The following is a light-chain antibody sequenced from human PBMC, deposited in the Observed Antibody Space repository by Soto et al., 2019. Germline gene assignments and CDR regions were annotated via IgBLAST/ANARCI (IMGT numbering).Light chain of an antibody. Sequence: EIVMTQSPATLSVSPGEKATLSCRASQSLNNNLAWYQQKPGQGPRLLIYFASTRATGIPARFSGSGSGTGFPPTLRSLEAENFAIFYCQQYCARPLPFGGGTKGETK. CDR1: QSLNNN. CDR3: QQYCARPLP. CDR2: FAS. J-gene: IGKJ4*01. V-gene: IGKV3-15*01.